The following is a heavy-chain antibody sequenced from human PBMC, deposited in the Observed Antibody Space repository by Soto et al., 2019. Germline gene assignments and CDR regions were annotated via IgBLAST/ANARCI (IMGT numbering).Heavy chain of an antibody. D-gene: IGHD6-13*01. CDR3: ARGPLTYSSSWYSDY. Sequence: ASVKVSCKASGYTFTSYDINWVRQATGQGLEWIGWMNPNSGNTGYAQKFQGRVTMTRNTSISTAYMELSSLRSEDTAVYYCARGPLTYSSSWYSDYWGQGTLVNVSS. CDR2: MNPNSGNT. V-gene: IGHV1-8*01. J-gene: IGHJ4*02. CDR1: GYTFTSYD.